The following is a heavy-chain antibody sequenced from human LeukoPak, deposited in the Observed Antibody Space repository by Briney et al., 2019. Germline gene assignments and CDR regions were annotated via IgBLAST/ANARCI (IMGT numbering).Heavy chain of an antibody. V-gene: IGHV1-18*01. D-gene: IGHD2-2*02. CDR3: ARDCSSTSCYKGGLDY. Sequence: ASVKVSCKASGYTFTSYGISWVRQAPGQGLEWMGWISAYNGNTNYAQKLQGRVTMTTDTSTSTAYMELRSLRSDDTAVYYCARDCSSTSCYKGGLDYWGQGTLVTVSS. J-gene: IGHJ4*02. CDR2: ISAYNGNT. CDR1: GYTFTSYG.